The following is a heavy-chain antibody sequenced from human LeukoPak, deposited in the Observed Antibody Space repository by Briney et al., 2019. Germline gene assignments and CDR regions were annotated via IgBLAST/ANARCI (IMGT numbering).Heavy chain of an antibody. V-gene: IGHV3-23*01. D-gene: IGHD1-26*01. Sequence: GGSLRLSCVASGFTFSDYAMSWVRQAPGKGLEWVSSFSAIDGSTWYADSVKGRFTISRDNSKNTLYLQMNSLRAEDTAVYYCAKYSGSYPPDAFDIWGQGTMVTVSS. CDR3: AKYSGSYPPDAFDI. J-gene: IGHJ3*02. CDR2: FSAIDGST. CDR1: GFTFSDYA.